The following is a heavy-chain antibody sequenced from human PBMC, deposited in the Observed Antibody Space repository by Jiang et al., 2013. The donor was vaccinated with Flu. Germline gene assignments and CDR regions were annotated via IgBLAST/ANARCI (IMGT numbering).Heavy chain of an antibody. J-gene: IGHJ3*02. CDR3: ARGGVVAAAPGNAFDI. CDR1: GFTFSSHV. V-gene: IGHV3-30*09. D-gene: IGHD2-15*01. CDR2: ISYDGSNE. Sequence: SGGGVVQPGRSLRLSCAASGFTFSSHVMHWVRQAPGKGLEWVAVISYDGSNEYYADSVKGRFAISRDHSKNTLYLQMNSLRVEDTAVYYCARGGVVAAAPGNAFDIWGQGTMVTVSS.